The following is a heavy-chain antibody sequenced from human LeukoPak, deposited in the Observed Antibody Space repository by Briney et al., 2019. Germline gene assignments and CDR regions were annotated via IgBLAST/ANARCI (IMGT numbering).Heavy chain of an antibody. V-gene: IGHV4-39*07. D-gene: IGHD2-2*01. J-gene: IGHJ6*02. CDR2: IYYSGST. CDR3: ARVNCSSTSCHPLYYYYGMDV. Sequence: PSETLSLTCTVSGGSISSSSYYWGWIRQPPGKGLEWIGSIYYSGSTYYNPSLKSRVTISVDGSKNQFSLKLSSVTAADTAVYYCARVNCSSTSCHPLYYYYGMDVWGQGTTVTVSS. CDR1: GGSISSSSYY.